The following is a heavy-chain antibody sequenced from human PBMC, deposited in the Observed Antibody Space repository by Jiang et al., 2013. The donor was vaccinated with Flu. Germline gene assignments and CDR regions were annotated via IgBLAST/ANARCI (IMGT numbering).Heavy chain of an antibody. CDR2: IYHSGST. Sequence: AVSNYSISSGYYWGWIRQPPGKGLEWIGSIYHSGSTYYNPSLKSRVTISVDTSKNQFSLKLSSVTAADTAVYYCARDPKMYYFDSTTYKSFDYWGQGTLVTVSS. CDR3: ARDPKMYYFDSTTYKSFDY. J-gene: IGHJ4*02. CDR1: NYSISSGYY. V-gene: IGHV4-38-2*02. D-gene: IGHD3-22*01.